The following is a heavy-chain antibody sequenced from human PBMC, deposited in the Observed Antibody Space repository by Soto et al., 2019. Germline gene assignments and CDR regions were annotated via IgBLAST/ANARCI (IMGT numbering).Heavy chain of an antibody. Sequence: QVQLVESGGGVVQPGRSLRLSCAASGFTFSSYGMHWVRQAPGKWLEWVAVISYDGRNKYYADAVKGRFTISRDNSKNTLYLQMSSLRAEDTAVYYCVKDGSSGWPYFYDMDVWGQGTTVTVSS. V-gene: IGHV3-30*18. D-gene: IGHD6-19*01. CDR3: VKDGSSGWPYFYDMDV. CDR2: ISYDGRNK. CDR1: GFTFSSYG. J-gene: IGHJ6*02.